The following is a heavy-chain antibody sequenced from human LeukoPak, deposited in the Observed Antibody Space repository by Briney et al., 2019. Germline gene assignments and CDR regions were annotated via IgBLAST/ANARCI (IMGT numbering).Heavy chain of an antibody. D-gene: IGHD6-13*01. J-gene: IGHJ4*02. Sequence: GGSLRLSCAASGFTFSSYGMHWVRQAPGKGLEWVAFIRYDGSNKYYADSVKGRFTISRDNSKNTLYLQMNSLRAEDTAVYYCAKRTGYSSSWYDGDYWGQGTLVTVSS. CDR1: GFTFSSYG. CDR2: IRYDGSNK. V-gene: IGHV3-30*02. CDR3: AKRTGYSSSWYDGDY.